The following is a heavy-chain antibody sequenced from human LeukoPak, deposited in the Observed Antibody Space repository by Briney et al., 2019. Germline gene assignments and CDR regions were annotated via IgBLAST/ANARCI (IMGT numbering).Heavy chain of an antibody. D-gene: IGHD1-20*01. Sequence: PGGSLRLSCAASGFTFSDYYMSWIRQAPRKGLEWVLYISSTVITTYYADSVKGRFTISRDNAKNSLYLQMNSLRAEDTAVYYCVRSVYNWNDVDYWGQGTLVTVSS. CDR3: VRSVYNWNDVDY. CDR2: ISSTVITT. J-gene: IGHJ4*02. CDR1: GFTFSDYY. V-gene: IGHV3-11*01.